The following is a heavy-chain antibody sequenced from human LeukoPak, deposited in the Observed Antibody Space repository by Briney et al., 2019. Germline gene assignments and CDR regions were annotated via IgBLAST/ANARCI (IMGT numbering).Heavy chain of an antibody. CDR2: IYSGGST. CDR3: ARDGRSGSYYDYFDY. J-gene: IGHJ4*02. Sequence: PGGSLRLSCAASGFTFSSYAMSWVRQAPGKGLEWVSVIYSGGSTYYADSVKGRFTISRDNSKNTLYLQMNSLRAEDTAVYYCARDGRSGSYYDYFDYWGQGTLVTVSS. CDR1: GFTFSSYA. D-gene: IGHD1-26*01. V-gene: IGHV3-66*01.